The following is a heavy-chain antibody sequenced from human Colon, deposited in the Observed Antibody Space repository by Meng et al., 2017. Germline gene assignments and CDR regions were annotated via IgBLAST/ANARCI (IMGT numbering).Heavy chain of an antibody. CDR2: IHSSGNT. J-gene: IGHJ4*02. CDR1: GVSINSADYY. V-gene: IGHV4-30-4*01. Sequence: QVQLQDSCPGVVKPSQTRSLTGTISGVSINSADYYWTWIRQSPGKGLEWLGYIHSSGNTYYTPSLKSRLTMSLDTSKNQFSLRLTSVTAADTAVYYCARNPVIPDARTFDFWGQGALVTVSS. CDR3: ARNPVIPDARTFDF. D-gene: IGHD2-2*01.